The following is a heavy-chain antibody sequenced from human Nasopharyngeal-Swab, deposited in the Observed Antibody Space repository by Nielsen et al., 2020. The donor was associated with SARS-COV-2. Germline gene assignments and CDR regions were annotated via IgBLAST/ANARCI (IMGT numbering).Heavy chain of an antibody. CDR1: GGSISSGGYY. CDR3: ARARRNFVVVSAFDY. J-gene: IGHJ4*02. CDR2: IYYSGST. Sequence: SETLSLTCTVSGGSISSGGYYWSWIRQHPGKGLEWIGYIYYSGSTYYNPSLRSRVTISVDTSQNQFSLKLSSVTAADTAVYYCARARRNFVVVSAFDYWGQGTLVTVSS. V-gene: IGHV4-31*03. D-gene: IGHD2-21*02.